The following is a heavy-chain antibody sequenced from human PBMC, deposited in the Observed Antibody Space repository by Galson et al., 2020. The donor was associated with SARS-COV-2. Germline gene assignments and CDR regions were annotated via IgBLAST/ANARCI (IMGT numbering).Heavy chain of an antibody. Sequence: GESLKISCKGSGYSFTSYWIGWVRQMPGKGLEWMGIIYPGDSDTRYSPSFQGQVTISADKSISTAYLQWSSLKASDTAMYYCARRTSQYGSGWYYYGMDVWGQGTTVTVSS. CDR3: ARRTSQYGSGWYYYGMDV. V-gene: IGHV5-51*01. CDR1: GYSFTSYW. J-gene: IGHJ6*02. CDR2: IYPGDSDT. D-gene: IGHD6-19*01.